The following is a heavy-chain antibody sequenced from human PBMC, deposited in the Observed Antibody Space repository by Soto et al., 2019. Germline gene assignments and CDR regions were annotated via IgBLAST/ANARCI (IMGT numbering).Heavy chain of an antibody. D-gene: IGHD3-22*01. V-gene: IGHV3-23*01. CDR1: GFMFNTYA. CDR2: ISGSSSTI. Sequence: GGSLRLSCTASGFMFNTYAMRWVRQAPWKGLERVAGISGSSSTIDYADSVKGRITIFRDNSNNTLYLQMNSLTAEDTAVYYCAKELFYYDSSDYSWGQGT. CDR3: AKELFYYDSSDYS. J-gene: IGHJ4*02.